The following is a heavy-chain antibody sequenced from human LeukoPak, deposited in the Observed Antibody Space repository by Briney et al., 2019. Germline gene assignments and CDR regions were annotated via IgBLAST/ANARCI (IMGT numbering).Heavy chain of an antibody. D-gene: IGHD2-2*01. V-gene: IGHV1-18*01. CDR3: ARASPFIVVVSAASDDAFDI. CDR1: GYTFTSNG. CDR2: ISAYNGNT. Sequence: ASVKVSCKASGYTFTSNGISWVRQAPGQGLEWMGWISAYNGNTNYAQKLQGRVTMTTDTSTSTAYMEQRSLRSDDTAVYYCARASPFIVVVSAASDDAFDIWGQGTMVTVSS. J-gene: IGHJ3*02.